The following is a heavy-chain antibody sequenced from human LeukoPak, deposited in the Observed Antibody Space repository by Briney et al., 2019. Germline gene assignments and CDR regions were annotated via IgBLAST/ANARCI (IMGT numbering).Heavy chain of an antibody. V-gene: IGHV3-23*01. J-gene: IGHJ1*01. CDR2: ISGGGDST. CDR1: GFTFSSYG. CDR3: AKDPGGFVVTPIRYFQH. D-gene: IGHD2-15*01. Sequence: PGGSLRLSCAASGFTFSSYGMNWVRQAPGKGPEWVSAISGGGDSTYYADCVKGRFTISRDNSKNTLYLQINTLRAEDTAVYYCAKDPGGFVVTPIRYFQHWGQGTLVTVSS.